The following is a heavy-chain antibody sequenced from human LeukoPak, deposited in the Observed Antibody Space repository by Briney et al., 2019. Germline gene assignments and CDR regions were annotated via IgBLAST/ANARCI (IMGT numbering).Heavy chain of an antibody. J-gene: IGHJ4*02. CDR3: ARGHDILTGYSRTIDY. D-gene: IGHD3-9*01. CDR1: GFTFSSYG. CDR2: IWYDGSNK. Sequence: GGSLRLSCAASGFTFSSYGMHWVRQAPGKGLEWVAVIWYDGSNKYYADSVKGRFTISRANSKNTLYLQMNSLRAEDTAVYYCARGHDILTGYSRTIDYWGQGTLVTVSS. V-gene: IGHV3-33*01.